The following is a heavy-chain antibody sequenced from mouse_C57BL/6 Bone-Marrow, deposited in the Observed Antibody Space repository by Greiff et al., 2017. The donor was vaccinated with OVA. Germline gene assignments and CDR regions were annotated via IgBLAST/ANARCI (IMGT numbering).Heavy chain of an antibody. V-gene: IGHV14-4*01. D-gene: IGHD2-4*01. J-gene: IGHJ2*01. CDR1: GFNIKDDY. CDR3: SYYDYDGGY. CDR2: IDPVNGDT. Sequence: EVQVVESGAELVRPGASVKLSCTASGFNIKDDYMHWVKQRPEQGLEWIGWIDPVNGDTESASKFQGKATITADTSSNTAYLQLSSLTSEDTAVYYCSYYDYDGGYWGQGTTLTVSA.